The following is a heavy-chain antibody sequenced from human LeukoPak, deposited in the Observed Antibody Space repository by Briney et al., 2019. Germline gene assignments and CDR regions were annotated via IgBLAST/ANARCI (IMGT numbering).Heavy chain of an antibody. J-gene: IGHJ6*03. Sequence: GASVKVSCKASGFTFTSSAMQWVRQARGQRLEWIGWIVVGSGNTNYAQKFQERVTITRNTSISTAYMELSSLRSEDTAVYYCARGKDYGGNSDSYYYYYYYMDVWGKGTTVTVSS. V-gene: IGHV1-58*02. CDR1: GFTFTSSA. CDR3: ARGKDYGGNSDSYYYYYYYMDV. CDR2: IVVGSGNT. D-gene: IGHD4-23*01.